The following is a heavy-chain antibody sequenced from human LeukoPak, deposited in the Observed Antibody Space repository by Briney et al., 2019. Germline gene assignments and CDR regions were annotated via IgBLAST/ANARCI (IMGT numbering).Heavy chain of an antibody. V-gene: IGHV3-23*01. D-gene: IGHD5-12*01. CDR1: GFTFSSYG. CDR2: ISVSGNT. J-gene: IGHJ4*02. CDR3: AKVGYSGYDWGYFDY. Sequence: TGGSLRLSCAASGFTFSSYGMTWVRQAPGKGLEWVSIISVSGNTYYADSVKGRFTISRDNSKNTLYLQMNSLRAEDTAVYYCAKVGYSGYDWGYFDYWGQGTLVTVSS.